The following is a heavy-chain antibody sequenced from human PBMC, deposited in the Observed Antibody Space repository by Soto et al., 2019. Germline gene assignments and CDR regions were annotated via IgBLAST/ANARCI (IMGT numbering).Heavy chain of an antibody. CDR2: IYPTENT. Sequence: SETLSLTCAVSGGSVSSNSYSWGWIRQSPGKGLEWIGNIYPTENTYYNPSLQSRVTISVDTSKNQFSLKLSSVTAADTAVYYCARAMTTVTTIDYWGQGTLVTVSS. V-gene: IGHV4-39*07. J-gene: IGHJ4*02. CDR1: GGSVSSNSYS. CDR3: ARAMTTVTTIDY. D-gene: IGHD4-17*01.